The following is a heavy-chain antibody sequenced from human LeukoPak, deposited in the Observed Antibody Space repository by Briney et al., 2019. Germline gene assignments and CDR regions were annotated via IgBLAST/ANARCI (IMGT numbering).Heavy chain of an antibody. V-gene: IGHV4-59*08. Sequence: SETLSLTCTVSGGSISSYYWSWIRQPAGKGLEWIGSIYHSGSTYYNPSLKSRVTISVDTSKNQFSLKLSSVTAADAAVYYCARHLVSYYDSSGYWYYYYYYMDVWGKGTTVTVSS. CDR3: ARHLVSYYDSSGYWYYYYYYMDV. J-gene: IGHJ6*03. CDR2: IYHSGST. CDR1: GGSISSYY. D-gene: IGHD3-22*01.